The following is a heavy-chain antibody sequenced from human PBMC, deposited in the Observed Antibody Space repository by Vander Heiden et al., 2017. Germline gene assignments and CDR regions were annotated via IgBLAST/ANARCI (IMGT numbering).Heavy chain of an antibody. Sequence: QVQLVESGGGVVQPGRSLRLSCAASGFTFSSYAMHWVRQAPGKGLEWVAVISYDGSNKYDAVAVKGRFTISRDNSKNTMYLQMKRMRAEDTAVYYSAKPRGATGFAGDYWCQGTMVTVYS. CDR1: GFTFSSYA. J-gene: IGHJ4*02. CDR2: ISYDGSNK. CDR3: AKPRGATGFAGDY. V-gene: IGHV3-30*01. D-gene: IGHD5-12*01.